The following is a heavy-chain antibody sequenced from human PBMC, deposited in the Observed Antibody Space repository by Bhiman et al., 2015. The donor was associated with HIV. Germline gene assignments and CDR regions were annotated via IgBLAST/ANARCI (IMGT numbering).Heavy chain of an antibody. CDR3: AKDAEWLGYLYFDY. V-gene: IGHV3-15*01. J-gene: IGHJ4*02. CDR2: IKSKTDGGTT. D-gene: IGHD6-19*01. CDR1: GFTFSVAW. Sequence: EVQLVESGGGLVKPGGSLRLSCAASGFTFSVAWMSWVRQAPGKGLEWVGRIKSKTDGGTTDYAAPVKGRFTISRDDSKNTLYLQMNSLRAEDTAIYYCAKDAEWLGYLYFDYWGQGTLVTVSS.